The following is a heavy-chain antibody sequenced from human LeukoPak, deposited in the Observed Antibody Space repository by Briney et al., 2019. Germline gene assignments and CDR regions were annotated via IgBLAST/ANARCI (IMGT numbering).Heavy chain of an antibody. CDR2: ISGSGGGT. D-gene: IGHD3-10*01. Sequence: PGRSLRLSCAASGFTFSSYAMSWVRQAPGKGLEWVSSISGSGGGTYYADSVKGRFTISRDNSKNTLYLQMSSLRAEDTAVYYCAKDLPRITMVRGVWGYFDYWGQGNLVTVSS. CDR1: GFTFSSYA. V-gene: IGHV3-23*01. J-gene: IGHJ4*02. CDR3: AKDLPRITMVRGVWGYFDY.